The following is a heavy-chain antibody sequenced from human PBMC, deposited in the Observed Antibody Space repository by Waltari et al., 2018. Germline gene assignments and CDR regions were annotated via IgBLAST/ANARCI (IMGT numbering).Heavy chain of an antibody. CDR3: ARGTYIVGYDY. Sequence: QVRLVQSGAEVTQPGASVKVSCKASGYTFTNYYINWVRQVSGQGLEWMGWMNPSSGDTGFAQNFRGRVAMTRDTSTGTADMELRGLTSADTAFYYCARGTYIVGYDYWGQGTPVTVSA. D-gene: IGHD1-26*01. CDR2: MNPSSGDT. V-gene: IGHV1-8*01. CDR1: GYTFTNYY. J-gene: IGHJ4*02.